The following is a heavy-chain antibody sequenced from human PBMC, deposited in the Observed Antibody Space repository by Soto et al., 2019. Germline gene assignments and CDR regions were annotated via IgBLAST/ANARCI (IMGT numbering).Heavy chain of an antibody. CDR2: IYWNDDK. D-gene: IGHD3-3*01. Sequence: SGPTLVNPTQTLTLTCTFSGFSLSTSGVGVGWIRQPPGKALEWLALIYWNDDKRYGPSLKSRLTITKDTSKNQVVLTMTNMDPVDTATYYCAHSRYYDFWSGYILFDPWGQGTLVTVSS. CDR1: GFSLSTSGVG. J-gene: IGHJ5*02. CDR3: AHSRYYDFWSGYILFDP. V-gene: IGHV2-5*01.